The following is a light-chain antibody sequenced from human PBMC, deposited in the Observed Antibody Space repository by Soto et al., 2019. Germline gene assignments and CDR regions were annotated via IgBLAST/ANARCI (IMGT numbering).Light chain of an antibody. Sequence: DIQMTQSPSSVSVSVGDRVTITCRASQGISSWVAWYQQKPGKAPKLLIYAESSLQSGVPSRFSGSGSGKDINLAISSLEPEDCATYYCQQGNSFPYTFGQGTKLEIK. V-gene: IGKV1D-12*01. CDR1: QGISSW. CDR2: AES. CDR3: QQGNSFPYT. J-gene: IGKJ2*01.